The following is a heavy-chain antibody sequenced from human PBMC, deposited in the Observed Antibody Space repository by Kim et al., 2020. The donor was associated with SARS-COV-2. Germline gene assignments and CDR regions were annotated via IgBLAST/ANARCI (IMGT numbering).Heavy chain of an antibody. CDR3: AILSGGGSSWPYYFDY. J-gene: IGHJ4*02. D-gene: IGHD6-13*01. Sequence: SLSSRVTISVDTSKSQFSLKLSSVTAADTAVYYCAILSGGGSSWPYYFDYWGQGTLVTVSS. V-gene: IGHV4-34*01.